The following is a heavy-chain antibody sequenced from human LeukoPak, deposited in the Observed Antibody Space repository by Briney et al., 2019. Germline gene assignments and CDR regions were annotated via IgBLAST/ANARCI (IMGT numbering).Heavy chain of an antibody. J-gene: IGHJ4*02. CDR1: GVSISSSNSY. D-gene: IGHD3/OR15-3a*01. Sequence: SETLSLTCTVSGVSISSSNSYWGWIRQPPGKGLEWIGSIYYSGNTYYNAPLKGQVSISIDTSKNQFSLRLTSVTAADTAVYYCARQTGSGLFILPGGQGTLVTVSS. CDR2: IYYSGNT. V-gene: IGHV4-39*01. CDR3: ARQTGSGLFILP.